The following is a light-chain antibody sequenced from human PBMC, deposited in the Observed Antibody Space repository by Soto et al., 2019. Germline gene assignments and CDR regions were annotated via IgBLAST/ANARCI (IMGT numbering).Light chain of an antibody. CDR3: QQSYSTPFT. V-gene: IGKV1-39*01. J-gene: IGKJ3*01. Sequence: DIQMTQSPSSLSASVGDRVTITCRASQSSSSYLSWYQQKPGGAPKLLIYDASRLQSGVPSRFSGSGSGTDFTLTISSLQPEDSATYYCQQSYSTPFTFGPGTKVVI. CDR2: DAS. CDR1: QSSSSY.